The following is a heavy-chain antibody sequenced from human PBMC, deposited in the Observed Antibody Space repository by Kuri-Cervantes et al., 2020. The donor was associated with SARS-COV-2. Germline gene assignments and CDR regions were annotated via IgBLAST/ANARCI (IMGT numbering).Heavy chain of an antibody. CDR3: ARGVGAAVAGTLITIYYYYGMDV. Sequence: SETLSLTCAVYGGSFSGYYWSWIRQPPGKGLEWIGEINHSGSTNYNPSLKSRVTISVDTSKNQFSLKLSSVTAADTAVYYCARGVGAAVAGTLITIYYYYGMDVWAKGPRSPSP. CDR2: INHSGST. V-gene: IGHV4-34*01. J-gene: IGHJ6*02. CDR1: GGSFSGYY. D-gene: IGHD6-19*01.